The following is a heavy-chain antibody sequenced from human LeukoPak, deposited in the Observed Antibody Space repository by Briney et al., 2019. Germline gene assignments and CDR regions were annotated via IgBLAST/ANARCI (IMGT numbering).Heavy chain of an antibody. V-gene: IGHV5-51*01. CDR3: ARAGYYYDSSGIFDY. D-gene: IGHD3-22*01. J-gene: IGHJ4*02. CDR1: GYSFTNYW. Sequence: GESLKISCKGSGYSFTNYWIGWVRQMPGKGLEWMGIIYPGDSDTRYSPPFQGQVTISADKSISTAYLQWSSLKASDTAMYYCARAGYYYDSSGIFDYWGQGTLVTVSS. CDR2: IYPGDSDT.